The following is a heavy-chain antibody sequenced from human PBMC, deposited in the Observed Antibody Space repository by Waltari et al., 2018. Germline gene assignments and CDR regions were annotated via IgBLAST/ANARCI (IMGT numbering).Heavy chain of an antibody. CDR2: IYRSGMT. CDR3: AVSPDTATSRAAFHF. J-gene: IGHJ6*02. CDR1: GGSIRNLNFY. V-gene: IGHV4-61*02. D-gene: IGHD5-18*01. Sequence: QVQLQESGPGLAKASQTLSITCDVSGGSIRNLNFYWSWIRQPTGKGLEWIGRIYRSGMTDYNPSLRGRATMFLDMSKNQFSLTVDSLIAADTAVYYCAVSPDTATSRAAFHFWGPGTTVSVSS.